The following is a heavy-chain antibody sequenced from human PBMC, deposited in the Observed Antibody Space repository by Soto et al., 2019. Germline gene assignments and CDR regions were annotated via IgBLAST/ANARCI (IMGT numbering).Heavy chain of an antibody. CDR2: ISGSGGST. D-gene: IGHD6-6*01. CDR3: AKGIAALVYYYYYYMDV. Sequence: PGGSLRLSCATSGFTFSSYAMNWVRQAPGKGLEWVSAISGSGGSTYYADSVKGRFTISRDNSKNTLYLQMNSLRAEDTAVYYCAKGIAALVYYYYYYMDVWGKGTTVTVSS. V-gene: IGHV3-23*01. CDR1: GFTFSSYA. J-gene: IGHJ6*03.